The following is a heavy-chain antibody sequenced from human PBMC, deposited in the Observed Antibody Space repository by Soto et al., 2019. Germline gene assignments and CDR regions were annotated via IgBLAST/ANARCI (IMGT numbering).Heavy chain of an antibody. V-gene: IGHV3-33*06. CDR1: GFIFSSYG. D-gene: IGHD4-4*01. CDR3: AKSNYAPRYYYYYGMDV. Sequence: WRSLRLSCAASGFIFSSYGMHWVRQAPGKGLDWVAFIWSNGDHISYGDSVKGRFTISRDNSRNTLYLQMNSLRAEDTAVYYCAKSNYAPRYYYYYGMDVWGQGTTVTVSS. J-gene: IGHJ6*02. CDR2: IWSNGDHI.